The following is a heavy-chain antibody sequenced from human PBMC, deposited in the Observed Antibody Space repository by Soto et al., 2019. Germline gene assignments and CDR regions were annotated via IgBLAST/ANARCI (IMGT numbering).Heavy chain of an antibody. CDR2: INPSGGST. V-gene: IGHV1-46*01. CDR1: GYTFTSYY. J-gene: IGHJ4*02. D-gene: IGHD1-26*01. CDR3: AREWGSYSTPNYFDY. Sequence: ASVKVSCKASGYTFTSYYMHWVRQAPGQGLEWMGIINPSGGSTSYAQKFQGRVTMTRDTSTSTVYMELSSLRSEDTAVYYCAREWGSYSTPNYFDYWGQGTLVTVSS.